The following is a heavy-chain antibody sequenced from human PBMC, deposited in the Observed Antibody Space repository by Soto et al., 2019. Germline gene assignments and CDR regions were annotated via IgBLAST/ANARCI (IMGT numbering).Heavy chain of an antibody. CDR3: ARDSPHPNDYGGYDAFDI. D-gene: IGHD4-17*01. V-gene: IGHV3-48*01. J-gene: IGHJ3*02. Sequence: GGSLRLSCAASGFTFSSYSMNWVRQAPGKGLEWVSYISSSSSTIYYADSVKGRFTISRDNAKNSLYLKMNSLRAEDTAVYYCARDSPHPNDYGGYDAFDIWGQGTMVTVSS. CDR1: GFTFSSYS. CDR2: ISSSSSTI.